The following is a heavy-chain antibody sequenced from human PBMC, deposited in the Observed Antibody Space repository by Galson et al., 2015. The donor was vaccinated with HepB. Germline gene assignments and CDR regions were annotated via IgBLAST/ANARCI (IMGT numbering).Heavy chain of an antibody. Sequence: SEKVSCKASGNTFTSYGNRWVRQAPGQGHEWMGWISANNGTTKYAQKFQGRVTMTTDTSTSTTYMELRSLRSDDTAVDYCARLFYYDDSSGYTWFDRWGQGALVTFS. V-gene: IGHV1-18*01. J-gene: IGHJ5*02. D-gene: IGHD3-22*01. CDR2: ISANNGTT. CDR1: GNTFTSYG. CDR3: ARLFYYDDSSGYTWFDR.